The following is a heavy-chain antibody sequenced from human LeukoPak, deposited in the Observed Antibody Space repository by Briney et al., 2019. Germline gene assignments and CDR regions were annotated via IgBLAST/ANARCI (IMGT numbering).Heavy chain of an antibody. CDR1: GYTFTGYY. CDR2: INPSGGST. V-gene: IGHV1-46*01. CDR3: ARWGVVVVAAKYAFDI. Sequence: ASVKVSCKASGYTFTGYYMHWVRQAPGQGLEWMGIINPSGGSTSYAQKFQGRVTMTRDTSTSTVYMELSSLRSEDTAVYYCARWGVVVVAAKYAFDIWGQGTMVTVSS. D-gene: IGHD2-15*01. J-gene: IGHJ3*02.